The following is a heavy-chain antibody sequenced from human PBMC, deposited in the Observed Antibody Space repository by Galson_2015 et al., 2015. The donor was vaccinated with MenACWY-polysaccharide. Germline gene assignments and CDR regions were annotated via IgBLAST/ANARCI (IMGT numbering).Heavy chain of an antibody. CDR3: ARVEKYSGSYSILH. CDR2: IYHSGST. J-gene: IGHJ4*02. V-gene: IGHV4-38-2*01. Sequence: SETLSLTCAVSGYSISSGYYWGWIRQPPGKGLEWIGSIYHSGSTYYNPSLKSRVTISVDTSKNQFSLKLSSVTAADTAVYYCARVEKYSGSYSILHWGQGTLVTVSS. CDR1: GYSISSGYY. D-gene: IGHD1-26*01.